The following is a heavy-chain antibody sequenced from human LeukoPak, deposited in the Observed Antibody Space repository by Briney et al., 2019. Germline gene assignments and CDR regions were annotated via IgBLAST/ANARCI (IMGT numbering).Heavy chain of an antibody. J-gene: IGHJ5*02. CDR3: ARGLSGYDFWSGYYTALYNWFDP. CDR2: IYYSGST. Sequence: PSETLSLTCTVSGGSISSSSYYWGWIRQPPGKGLEWIGSIYYSGSTYYNPSLKSRVTISVDTSKNQFSLKLSSVTAADTAVYYCARGLSGYDFWSGYYTALYNWFDPWGQGTLVTVSS. D-gene: IGHD3-3*01. CDR1: GGSISSSSYY. V-gene: IGHV4-39*01.